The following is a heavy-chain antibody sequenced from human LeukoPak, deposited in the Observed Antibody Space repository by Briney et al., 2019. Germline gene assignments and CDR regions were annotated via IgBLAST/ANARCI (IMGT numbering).Heavy chain of an antibody. J-gene: IGHJ6*02. D-gene: IGHD1-1*01. CDR3: ARDPHWPSMGV. CDR1: GGSFSGYY. CDR2: INHSGST. Sequence: SETLSLTCAVYGGSFSGYYWSWIRQPPGKGLEWIGEINHSGSTNYNPSLKSRVTISVDTSKNQFSLKLSSVTAADTAVYYCARDPHWPSMGVWGQGTTVTVSS. V-gene: IGHV4-34*01.